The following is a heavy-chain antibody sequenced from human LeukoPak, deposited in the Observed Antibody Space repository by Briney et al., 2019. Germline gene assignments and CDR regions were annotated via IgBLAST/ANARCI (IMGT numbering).Heavy chain of an antibody. V-gene: IGHV4-59*01. CDR1: GGSFSGYY. CDR3: ARGGEKYGSTVFDY. J-gene: IGHJ4*02. CDR2: IYYSGST. D-gene: IGHD4-17*01. Sequence: SETLSLTCAVYGGSFSGYYWSWIRQPPGKGLEWIGYIYYSGSTNYNPSLKSRVTISVDTSKNQFSLKLSSVTAADTAVYYCARGGEKYGSTVFDYWGQGTLVTVSS.